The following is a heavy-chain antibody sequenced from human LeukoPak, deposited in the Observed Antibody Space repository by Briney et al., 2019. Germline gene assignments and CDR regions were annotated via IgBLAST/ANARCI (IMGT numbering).Heavy chain of an antibody. J-gene: IGHJ4*02. Sequence: GASVKVSCKASGYTFPTYGVSWVRQAPGQGLEWMGWINTYNNDTNYAQNFQGRVTLTTDTSSSTAYMELRSLRSDDTAVYYCVTEGYCTSDSCCVHWGQGTLVTVSS. V-gene: IGHV1-18*01. CDR1: GYTFPTYG. CDR3: VTEGYCTSDSCCVH. D-gene: IGHD2-2*01. CDR2: INTYNNDT.